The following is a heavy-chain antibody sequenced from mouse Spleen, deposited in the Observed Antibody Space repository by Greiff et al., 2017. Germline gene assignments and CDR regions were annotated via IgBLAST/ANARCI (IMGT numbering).Heavy chain of an antibody. D-gene: IGHD2-4*01. CDR3: ARDGGLRRVYYAMDY. J-gene: IGHJ4*01. V-gene: IGHV1-55*01. Sequence: QQPGAELVKPGASVKMSCKASGYTFTSYWITWVKQRPGQGLEWIGDIYPGSGSTNYNEKFKSKATLTVDTSSSTAYMQLSSLTSEDSAVYYCARDGGLRRVYYAMDYWGQGTSVTVSS. CDR2: IYPGSGST. CDR1: GYTFTSYW.